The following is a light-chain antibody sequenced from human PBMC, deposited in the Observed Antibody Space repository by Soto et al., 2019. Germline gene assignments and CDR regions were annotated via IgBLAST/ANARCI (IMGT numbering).Light chain of an antibody. CDR2: DVS. CDR1: SSDIGGYNY. Sequence: QSVLTQPASVSGSPGQSITISCTGTSSDIGGYNYVSWYQQHPGKAPKLMIYDVSNRPSGVSNRFSGSKSGNTASLTISGLQAEDEADYYCSSQAVSSTLVFGGGIKLTVL. CDR3: SSQAVSSTLV. J-gene: IGLJ2*01. V-gene: IGLV2-14*01.